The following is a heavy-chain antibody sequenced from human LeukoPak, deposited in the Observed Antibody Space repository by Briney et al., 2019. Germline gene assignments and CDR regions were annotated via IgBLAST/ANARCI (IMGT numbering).Heavy chain of an antibody. V-gene: IGHV3-48*02. Sequence: GGSLRLSCAASGFTFSSYSMNWVRQAPGKGLEWVSYISSSSAIYYADSVKGRFTISRDNAKNSLYLQMNSLRDEDTAVYYCARASPPTVDYWGQGTLVTVSS. CDR1: GFTFSSYS. CDR2: ISSSSAI. CDR3: ARASPPTVDY. J-gene: IGHJ4*02.